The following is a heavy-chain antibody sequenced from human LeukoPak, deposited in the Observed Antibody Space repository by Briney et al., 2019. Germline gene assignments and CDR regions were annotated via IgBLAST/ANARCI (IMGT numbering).Heavy chain of an antibody. CDR1: GGTFSSYA. J-gene: IGHJ4*02. Sequence: ASVKVSCTASGGTFSSYAISWVRQAPGLGLEWMGGIIPIFGTANYAQKFQGRVTITADESTSTAYMELSSLRSEDTAVYYCARVVDTAMVVYFDYWGQGTLVTVSS. V-gene: IGHV1-69*13. CDR2: IIPIFGTA. D-gene: IGHD5-18*01. CDR3: ARVVDTAMVVYFDY.